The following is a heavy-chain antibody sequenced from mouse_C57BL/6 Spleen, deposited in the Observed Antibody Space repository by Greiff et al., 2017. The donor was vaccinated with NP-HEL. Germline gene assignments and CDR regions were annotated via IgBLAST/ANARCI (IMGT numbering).Heavy chain of an antibody. Sequence: QVQLKESGAELARPGASVKLSCKASGYTFTSYGISWVKQRTGQGLEWIGEIYPRSGNTYYNEKFKGKATLTADKSSSTAYMELRSLTSEDSAVYFCALTGSYYYFDYWGQGTTLTVSA. J-gene: IGHJ2*01. CDR1: GYTFTSYG. D-gene: IGHD1-1*02. CDR2: IYPRSGNT. CDR3: ALTGSYYYFDY. V-gene: IGHV1-81*01.